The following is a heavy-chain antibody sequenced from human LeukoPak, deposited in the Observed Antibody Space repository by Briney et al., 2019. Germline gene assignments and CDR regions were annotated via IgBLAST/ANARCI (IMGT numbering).Heavy chain of an antibody. V-gene: IGHV1-46*01. CDR3: ATMLHPPRGIAAAGTFGGFDP. Sequence: ASVEVSCKASGYTFTSYYMHWVRQAPGQGLEWMGIINPSGGSTSYAQKFQGRVTMTRDTSTSTVYMELSSLRSEDTAVYYCATMLHPPRGIAAAGTFGGFDPWGQGTLVTVSS. D-gene: IGHD6-13*01. J-gene: IGHJ5*02. CDR1: GYTFTSYY. CDR2: INPSGGST.